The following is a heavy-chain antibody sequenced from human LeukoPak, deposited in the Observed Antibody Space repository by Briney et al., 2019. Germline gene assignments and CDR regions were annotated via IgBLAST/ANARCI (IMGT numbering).Heavy chain of an antibody. CDR1: GYTFTGYY. CDR3: AREAGTTAWGDY. V-gene: IGHV1-2*02. CDR2: INPNSGDT. J-gene: IGHJ4*02. Sequence: ASVKVSCKASGYTFTGYYMHWVRQAPGQGLEWMGWINPNSGDTNYAQKFQGRVTMTRDTSITTAYLELGSLRSDDTAVYYCAREAGTTAWGDYWGQGILVTVSS. D-gene: IGHD1-7*01.